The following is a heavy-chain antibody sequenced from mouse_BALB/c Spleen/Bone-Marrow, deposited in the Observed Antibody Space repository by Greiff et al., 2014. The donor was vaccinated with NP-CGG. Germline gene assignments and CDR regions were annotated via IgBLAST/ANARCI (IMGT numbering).Heavy chain of an antibody. Sequence: EVKLVESGGGLVQPGGSLRLSCTTSGFTLTDSYMSWVRQPPGKALEWLGFIRNKAYDYTTEYSASVKGRFTISRDSSQSILYLQMNTLRPEDSATYYCARFPMDYWGQGTSVTVSS. CDR3: ARFPMDY. V-gene: IGHV7-3*02. J-gene: IGHJ4*01. CDR2: IRNKAYDYTT. CDR1: GFTLTDSY.